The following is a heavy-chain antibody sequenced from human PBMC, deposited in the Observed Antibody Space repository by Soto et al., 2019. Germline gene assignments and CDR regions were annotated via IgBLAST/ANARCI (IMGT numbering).Heavy chain of an antibody. V-gene: IGHV4-39*01. D-gene: IGHD2-15*01. J-gene: IGHJ4*02. CDR1: GGSIYRSGYY. CDR3: GKVLVGATGHTDSDS. CDR2: IDYNGVT. Sequence: SETLSLTCTVSGGSIYRSGYYWGWIRQPPGRGWEWIGNIDYNGVTYSNPSLKSRVTISRDTSKNQFSLKLTSVTAADTALYYCGKVLVGATGHTDSDSWGPGTLVTVSS.